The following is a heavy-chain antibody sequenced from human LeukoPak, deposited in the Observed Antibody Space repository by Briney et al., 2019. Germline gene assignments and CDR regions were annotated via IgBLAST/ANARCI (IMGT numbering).Heavy chain of an antibody. J-gene: IGHJ6*03. CDR3: ARLKFYDSTGYSPGHYMDV. D-gene: IGHD3-22*01. CDR2: FYPGVGT. CDR1: GGSISSYY. Sequence: PSETLSLTCTVSGGSISSYYWSWIRQTAGKGLEWIGRFYPGVGTDYNPSLKSRVTMSVDTSKNQLALKLSAVTAADTAVYYCARLKFYDSTGYSPGHYMDVWGKGTTVTVSS. V-gene: IGHV4-4*07.